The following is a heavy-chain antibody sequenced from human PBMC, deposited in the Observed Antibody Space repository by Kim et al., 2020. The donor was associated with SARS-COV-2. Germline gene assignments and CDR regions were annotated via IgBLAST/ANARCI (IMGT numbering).Heavy chain of an antibody. Sequence: GESLKISCKGSGYSFTSYWISWVRQMPGKGLEWMGRIDPSDSYTNYSPSFQGHVTISADKSISTAYLQWSSLKASDTAMYYCARQRCSSTSCYPYYYYYGMDVWGQGTTVTVSS. D-gene: IGHD2-2*01. J-gene: IGHJ6*02. CDR2: IDPSDSYT. CDR1: GYSFTSYW. CDR3: ARQRCSSTSCYPYYYYYGMDV. V-gene: IGHV5-10-1*01.